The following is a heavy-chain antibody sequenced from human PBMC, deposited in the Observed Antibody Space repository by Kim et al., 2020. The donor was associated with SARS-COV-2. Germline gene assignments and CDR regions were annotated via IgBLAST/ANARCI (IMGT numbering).Heavy chain of an antibody. CDR3: ARENSGSGSYGWFAP. D-gene: IGHD3-10*01. Sequence: SETLSLTCTVSGDSISRGYWNWIRQPPGKGLEWIGHVLYGGNTDYNPSLKSRVTISADPSNNQLSLTVTSVTAADTAIYYCARENSGSGSYGWFAPWGQG. V-gene: IGHV4-59*12. CDR1: GDSISRGY. CDR2: VLYGGNT. J-gene: IGHJ5*02.